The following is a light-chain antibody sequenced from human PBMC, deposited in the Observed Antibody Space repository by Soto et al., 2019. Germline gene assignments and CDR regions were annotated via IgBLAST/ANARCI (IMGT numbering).Light chain of an antibody. CDR3: SSYAGSSNV. CDR1: STDFVSYNR. CDR2: EVS. J-gene: IGLJ1*01. V-gene: IGLV2-18*02. Sequence: QSVLTQPPSVSGSPGQSVTISCTGTSTDFVSYNRVSWYQQPPGTAPKLMIYEVSKRPSGVPDRFSSSKSGNTASLTVSGLQAEDEADYYCSSYAGSSNVFGTGTKVTVL.